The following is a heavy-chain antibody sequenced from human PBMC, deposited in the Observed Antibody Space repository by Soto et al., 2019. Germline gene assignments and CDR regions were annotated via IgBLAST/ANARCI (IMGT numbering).Heavy chain of an antibody. CDR1: GGSISSGDYY. D-gene: IGHD2-21*02. CDR3: ARGGLIVVVTANLWFDP. CDR2: IYYSGST. V-gene: IGHV4-30-4*01. Sequence: SETLSLTCTVSGGSISSGDYYWSWIRQPPGKGLEWIGYIYYSGSTYYNPSLKSRVTISVDTSKNQFSLKLSSVTAADTAVYYCARGGLIVVVTANLWFDPWGQGTLVTVSS. J-gene: IGHJ5*02.